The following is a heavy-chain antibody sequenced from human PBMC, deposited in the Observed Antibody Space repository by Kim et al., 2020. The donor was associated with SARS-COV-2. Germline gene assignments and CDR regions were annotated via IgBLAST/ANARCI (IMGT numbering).Heavy chain of an antibody. D-gene: IGHD6-13*01. CDR2: IIPILGIA. J-gene: IGHJ2*01. V-gene: IGHV1-69*04. Sequence: SVKVSCKASGGTFSSYAISWVRQAPGQGLEWVGRIIPILGIANYAQKFQGRVTIIADKSTSTAYMELSSLRSEDTAVYYCARALGSRAAAGISSGRWWYFDLWGRGTLVTVSS. CDR1: GGTFSSYA. CDR3: ARALGSRAAAGISSGRWWYFDL.